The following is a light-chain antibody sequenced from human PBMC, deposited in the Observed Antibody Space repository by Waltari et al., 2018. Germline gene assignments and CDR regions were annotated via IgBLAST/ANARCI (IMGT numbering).Light chain of an antibody. CDR2: KVS. Sequence: DVVMTQSPLSLPVTLGQPASISCRSSQSLVYSYGNTYVNWFQHRPGQSPRRLIYKVSNRDSGVPDRFSGSGSGTDFTLKISRVEAEDVGVYYCMQGTHWPLYTFGQGTKLEIK. CDR1: QSLVYSYGNTY. V-gene: IGKV2-30*01. CDR3: MQGTHWPLYT. J-gene: IGKJ2*01.